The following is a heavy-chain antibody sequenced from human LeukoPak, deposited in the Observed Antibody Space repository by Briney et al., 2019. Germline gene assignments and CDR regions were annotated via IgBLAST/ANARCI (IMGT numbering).Heavy chain of an antibody. V-gene: IGHV3-30*04. CDR2: ISYDGSNK. CDR1: GFTFSSYA. Sequence: GGSLRLSCAASGFTFSSYAMHWVRQAPGEGLEWVAVISYDGSNKYYADSVKGRFTISRDNSKNTLYLQMNSLRAEDTAVYYCARDPFIVVVNYFDYWGQGTLVTVSS. CDR3: ARDPFIVVVNYFDY. D-gene: IGHD2-21*01. J-gene: IGHJ4*02.